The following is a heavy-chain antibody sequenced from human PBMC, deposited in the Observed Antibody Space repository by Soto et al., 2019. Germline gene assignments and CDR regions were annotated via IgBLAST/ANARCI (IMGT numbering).Heavy chain of an antibody. J-gene: IGHJ6*03. CDR2: IYYSGST. D-gene: IGHD4-17*01. CDR3: ARYGDSSYYYYYYMDV. V-gene: IGHV4-39*01. CDR1: GGSISSSSYY. Sequence: PSETLSLTCTVSGGSISSSSYYWGWIRQPPGKGLEWIGSIYYSGSTYYNPSLKSRVTISVDTSKNQFSLKLSSVTAADTAVYYCARYGDSSYYYYYYMDVWGKGTTVTVSS.